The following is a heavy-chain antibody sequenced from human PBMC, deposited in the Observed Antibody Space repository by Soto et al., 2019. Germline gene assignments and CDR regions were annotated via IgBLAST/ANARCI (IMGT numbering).Heavy chain of an antibody. CDR1: GYTFTSYG. J-gene: IGHJ6*02. CDR2: ISAYNGNT. Sequence: QVQLVQSGAEVKKPGASVKVSCKASGYTFTSYGISWVLQAPGQGLEWMGWISAYNGNTNYAQKLQGRVTMTTDTSTSAAYMELRSLRSDDTAVYYCARDWGGYVQYYYYGMDVWGQGTTVTVSS. CDR3: ARDWGGYVQYYYYGMDV. D-gene: IGHD5-12*01. V-gene: IGHV1-18*01.